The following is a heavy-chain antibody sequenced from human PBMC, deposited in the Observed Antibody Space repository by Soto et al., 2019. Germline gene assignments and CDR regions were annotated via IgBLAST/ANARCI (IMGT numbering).Heavy chain of an antibody. D-gene: IGHD1-26*01. CDR1: GFTFSSYA. CDR3: ARDFGRQWELLGGMDV. Sequence: PGGSLRLSCAASGFTFSSYAMSWVRQAPGKGLEWVSAISGSGGSTYYADSVKGRFTISRDNSKNTLYLQMNSLRAEDTAVYYCARDFGRQWELLGGMDVWGQGTTVTVSS. J-gene: IGHJ6*02. CDR2: ISGSGGST. V-gene: IGHV3-23*01.